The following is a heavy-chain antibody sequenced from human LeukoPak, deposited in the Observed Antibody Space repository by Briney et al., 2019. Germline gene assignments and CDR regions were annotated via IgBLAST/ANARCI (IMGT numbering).Heavy chain of an antibody. D-gene: IGHD3-10*01. CDR3: AKGSATGYFDY. J-gene: IGHJ4*02. CDR2: ISESGGST. V-gene: IGHV3-23*01. CDR1: GFTFSSYA. Sequence: PGGSLRLSCAASGFTFSSYAMTWVRQAPGKGLEWVSSISESGGSTFNADSVKGRFTISRDNSKNTLYLQLNSLRAEDTAEYYCAKGSATGYFDYWGQGTLVTVST.